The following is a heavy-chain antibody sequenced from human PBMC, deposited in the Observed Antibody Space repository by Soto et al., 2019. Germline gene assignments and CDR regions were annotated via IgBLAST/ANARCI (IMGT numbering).Heavy chain of an antibody. Sequence: QITLKESGPTLVKPTQTLTLTCTFSGFSLTTPGVGVAWIRQPPNKALEYLAFIDWRDVVRYNPSLRTRVAITKDSSRNQVGLNVTDVDPLDTATYFCAHRPPAYRGYDLGYWGQGLLVTVSS. J-gene: IGHJ4*02. V-gene: IGHV2-5*01. CDR2: IDWRDVV. CDR1: GFSLTTPGVG. D-gene: IGHD5-12*01. CDR3: AHRPPAYRGYDLGY.